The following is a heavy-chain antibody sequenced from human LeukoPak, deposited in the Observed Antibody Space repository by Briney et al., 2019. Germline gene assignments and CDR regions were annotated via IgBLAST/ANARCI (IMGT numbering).Heavy chain of an antibody. D-gene: IGHD2/OR15-2a*01. CDR1: GYTFTNYY. Sequence: ASVKVSCKASGYTFTNYYMHWVRQAPGQGLEWMGIINPSGGSTTHAQKFQGRVTMTRDTSTSTVYMELSSLRSEDTAMYYCARVFYVVGAFDIWGQGTMVTVSS. CDR2: INPSGGST. J-gene: IGHJ3*02. CDR3: ARVFYVVGAFDI. V-gene: IGHV1-46*01.